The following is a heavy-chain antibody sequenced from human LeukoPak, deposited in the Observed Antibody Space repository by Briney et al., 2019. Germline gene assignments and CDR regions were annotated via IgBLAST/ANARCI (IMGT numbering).Heavy chain of an antibody. CDR2: ISGSGGST. V-gene: IGHV3-23*01. CDR1: GFTFSSYA. D-gene: IGHD3-9*01. Sequence: GGSLRLSCAASGFTFSSYAMSWVRQAPGKGLEWVSAISGSGGSTYYADSAKGRFTISRDNSKNTLYLQMNSLRAEDTAVYYCARRDILTEVFDYWGQGTLVTVSS. J-gene: IGHJ4*02. CDR3: ARRDILTEVFDY.